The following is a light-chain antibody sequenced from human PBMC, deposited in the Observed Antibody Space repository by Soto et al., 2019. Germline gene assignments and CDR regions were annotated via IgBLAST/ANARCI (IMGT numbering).Light chain of an antibody. CDR1: QSVSSNS. CDR2: GAS. Sequence: EIVLTQSPGTLSLSPGERATLSCRASQSVSSNSLAWYQQKPGQAPRLLIYGASTRATGIADRFSGSGSGTDFTLTISRLEPEDFAVYYCQQYGSSGVTCGPGTKVDIK. V-gene: IGKV3-20*01. J-gene: IGKJ3*01. CDR3: QQYGSSGVT.